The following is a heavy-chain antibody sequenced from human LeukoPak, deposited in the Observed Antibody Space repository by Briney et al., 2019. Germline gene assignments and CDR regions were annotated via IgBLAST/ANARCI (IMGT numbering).Heavy chain of an antibody. CDR1: GFTFSSYE. V-gene: IGHV3-48*03. CDR2: ISSSGSTK. CDR3: AREAVEAPHDY. D-gene: IGHD2-2*01. J-gene: IGHJ4*02. Sequence: GGSLRLSCVASGFTFSSYEMNWVRQAPGKGLEWVSYISSSGSTKYYADSVKGRFIISRGNAKNSLYVQMNSLRADDTAVYYCAREAVEAPHDYWGQGTLVTVSS.